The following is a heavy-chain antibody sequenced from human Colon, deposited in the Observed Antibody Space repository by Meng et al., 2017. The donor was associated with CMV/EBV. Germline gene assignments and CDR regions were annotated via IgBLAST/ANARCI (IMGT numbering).Heavy chain of an antibody. CDR2: IHHSGRP. CDR3: SRGADPYKSGIY. J-gene: IGHJ4*02. D-gene: IGHD5-24*01. V-gene: IGHV4-34*01. CDR1: GGSLSVYY. Sequence: QVPLQSWGVGLLCPLRTLFLPCTVYGGSLSVYYWTWFRQPPGKGLEGIGEIHHSGRPFYNPSLNNRVSISVDTSKNQFSLNLRSVTAADTAVYYCSRGADPYKSGIYWGQGALVTVSS.